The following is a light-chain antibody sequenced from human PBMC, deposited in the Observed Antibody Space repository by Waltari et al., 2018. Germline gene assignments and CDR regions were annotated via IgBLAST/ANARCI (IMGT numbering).Light chain of an antibody. J-gene: IGLJ1*01. Sequence: QSVLTQPPSASGTPGQRVTISCSGSSSNIGSNYVYWYQQLPGTAPKLLIYWNTQQPAGVPDRFSCCKSSPEASLAISVSRSEAEADYYCATWDDRPSALYVFGTGTKVTVL. V-gene: IGLV1-47*01. CDR3: ATWDDRPSALYV. CDR1: SSNIGSNY. CDR2: WNT.